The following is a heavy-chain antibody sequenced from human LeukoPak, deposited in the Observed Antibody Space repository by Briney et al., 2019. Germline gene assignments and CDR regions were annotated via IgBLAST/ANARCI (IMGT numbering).Heavy chain of an antibody. J-gene: IGHJ4*02. Sequence: PSETLSLTCTVSGGSISTYYWSWIRQPPGKGLEWIGYIYYSGSTYYNPSLKSRVTISVDTSKNQFSLKLSSVAAADTAVYYCASWSRYSYGHYLDYWGQGTLVTVSS. V-gene: IGHV4-59*12. CDR2: IYYSGST. CDR3: ASWSRYSYGHYLDY. D-gene: IGHD5-18*01. CDR1: GGSISTYY.